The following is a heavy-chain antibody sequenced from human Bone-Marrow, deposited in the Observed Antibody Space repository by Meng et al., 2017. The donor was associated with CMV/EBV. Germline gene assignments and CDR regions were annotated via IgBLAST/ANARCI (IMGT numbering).Heavy chain of an antibody. CDR1: GYTFTGYY. Sequence: ASVKVSCKASGYTFTGYYMNWVRQAPGQGLEWMGWINPNSGGTNYAQKFQGRVTMTRDTSISTAYMELSRLRADDTAVYYCARSRYSGSQYGMDVWGQGTTVTVSS. J-gene: IGHJ6*02. D-gene: IGHD1-26*01. CDR3: ARSRYSGSQYGMDV. V-gene: IGHV1-2*02. CDR2: INPNSGGT.